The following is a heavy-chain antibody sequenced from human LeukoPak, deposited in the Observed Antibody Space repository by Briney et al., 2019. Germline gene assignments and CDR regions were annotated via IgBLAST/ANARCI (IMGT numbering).Heavy chain of an antibody. CDR1: GGAFSGYY. V-gene: IGHV4-34*01. CDR3: ARARGFGELLLYYFDY. CDR2: INHSGST. J-gene: IGHJ4*02. D-gene: IGHD3-10*01. Sequence: PSETLSLTCAVYGGAFSGYYWSWIRQPPGKGLEWIGEINHSGSTNYNPSLKSRVTISVDTSKNQFSLKLSSVTAADTAVYYCARARGFGELLLYYFDYWGQGTLVTVSS.